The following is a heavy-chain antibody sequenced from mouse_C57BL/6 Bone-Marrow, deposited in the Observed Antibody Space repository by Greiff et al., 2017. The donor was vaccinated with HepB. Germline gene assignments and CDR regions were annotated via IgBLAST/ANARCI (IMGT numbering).Heavy chain of an antibody. Sequence: QVQLQQPGAELVMPGASVKLSCKASGYTFTSYWMHWVKQRPGQGLEWIGEIDPSDSYTNYNQKFKGKSTLTVDKSSSTAYMQLSSLTSEDSAVYYCARVGRGYYYAMDYWGQGTSVTVSS. CDR3: ARVGRGYYYAMDY. CDR2: IDPSDSYT. CDR1: GYTFTSYW. D-gene: IGHD4-1*01. J-gene: IGHJ4*01. V-gene: IGHV1-69*01.